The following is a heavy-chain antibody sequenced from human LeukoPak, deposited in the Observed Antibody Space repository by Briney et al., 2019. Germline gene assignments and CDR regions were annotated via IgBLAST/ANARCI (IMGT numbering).Heavy chain of an antibody. CDR2: VKQDGSEK. J-gene: IGHJ4*02. V-gene: IGHV3-7*01. D-gene: IGHD6-13*01. CDR1: GFTFSSYW. CDR3: ANTLNPYSGSRYRGYYFDY. Sequence: GGSLRLSCAASGFTFSSYWMSWVRQAPGKGLEWVANVKQDGSEKYYVDSVKGRFTISRDNAKNSLYLQMNSLRAEDTAVYYCANTLNPYSGSRYRGYYFDYWGQGTLVTVSS.